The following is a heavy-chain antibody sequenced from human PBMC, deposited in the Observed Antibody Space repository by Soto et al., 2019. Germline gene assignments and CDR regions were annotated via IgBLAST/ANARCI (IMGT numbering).Heavy chain of an antibody. Sequence: EVQLVESGGGLVQPGGSLSLSCAASGFTFNSYWMSWVRQAPGKGLEWVANIKQDGSEKYYVDSVKGRFTISRDNAKNSLYLQMNLQRAEDTTVYYCARDRVLRFLEWLPYYGMDVWGQGTTVTVSS. D-gene: IGHD3-3*01. J-gene: IGHJ6*02. CDR1: GFTFNSYW. CDR2: IKQDGSEK. CDR3: ARDRVLRFLEWLPYYGMDV. V-gene: IGHV3-7*01.